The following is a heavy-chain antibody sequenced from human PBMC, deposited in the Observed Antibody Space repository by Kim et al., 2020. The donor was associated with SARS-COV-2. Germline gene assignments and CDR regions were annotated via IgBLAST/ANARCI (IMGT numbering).Heavy chain of an antibody. Sequence: GGSLRLSCAASGFTFSSYAMSWVRQAPGKGLEWVSAISGSGGSTYYADSVKGRFTISRDNSKNTLYLQMNSLRAEDTAVYYCAKDGGTTMVRGVPSIIDYWGEGALVAVSS. V-gene: IGHV3-23*01. CDR3: AKDGGTTMVRGVPSIIDY. D-gene: IGHD3-10*01. J-gene: IGHJ4*02. CDR2: ISGSGGST. CDR1: GFTFSSYA.